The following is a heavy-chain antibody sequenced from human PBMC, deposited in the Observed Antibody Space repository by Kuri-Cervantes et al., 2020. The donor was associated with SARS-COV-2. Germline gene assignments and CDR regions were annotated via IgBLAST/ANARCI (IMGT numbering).Heavy chain of an antibody. CDR3: ARDRPYSSSWYSGFDY. CDR2: ISSSSSYI. Sequence: GESLKISCAASGFTFSSYSMNWVRQAPGKGLEWVSSISSSSSYIYYADSVKGRFTISRDNAKNSLYLQMNSLRAEDTAVYYCARDRPYSSSWYSGFDYWGQGTLVTVSS. J-gene: IGHJ4*02. CDR1: GFTFSSYS. V-gene: IGHV3-21*01. D-gene: IGHD6-13*01.